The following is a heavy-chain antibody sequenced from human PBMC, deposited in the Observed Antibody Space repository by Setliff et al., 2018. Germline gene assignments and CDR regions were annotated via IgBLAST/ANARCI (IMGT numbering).Heavy chain of an antibody. CDR3: AKSPVRFGIVIVIPSYFDS. CDR2: ISGDGVST. J-gene: IGHJ4*02. Sequence: PGGSLRLSCEGSGFIFSNYSMTWVRQAPGKGLEWVSAISGDGVSTYYADSVKGRFTVSRDNAKNTLFLQMNDLRAEDTAIYYCAKSPVRFGIVIVIPSYFDSWGPGTLVTVSS. CDR1: GFIFSNYS. D-gene: IGHD3-16*02. V-gene: IGHV3-23*01.